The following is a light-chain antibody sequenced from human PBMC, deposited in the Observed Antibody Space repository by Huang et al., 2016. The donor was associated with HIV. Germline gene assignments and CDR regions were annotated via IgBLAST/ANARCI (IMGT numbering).Light chain of an antibody. CDR2: GAS. CDR1: QPVNRAY. J-gene: IGKJ3*01. CDR3: QLFDSSPKVT. V-gene: IGKV3-20*01. Sequence: EIVLTQSPGTLSLSPGDRGILSCRASQPVNRAYLTWYLKKSGQAPRVLIYGASHRATDIPDRFSVSGSGPDFTLTISRLEPEDFGVYYCQLFDSSPKVTFGPGTKVDMK.